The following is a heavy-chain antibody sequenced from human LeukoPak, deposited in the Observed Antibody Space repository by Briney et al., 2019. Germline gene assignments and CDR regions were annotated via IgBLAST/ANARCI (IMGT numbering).Heavy chain of an antibody. D-gene: IGHD3-9*01. Sequence: PSETLSLTCAVYGGSFSGYYWSWIRQPPGKGLEWIGEINHSGSTNYNPSLKSRVTISVDTSKNQFSLKLSSVTAADTAVYFCARDYDVLTAYPPTQLFDPWGQGTLVTVSS. J-gene: IGHJ5*02. CDR3: ARDYDVLTAYPPTQLFDP. CDR2: INHSGST. CDR1: GGSFSGYY. V-gene: IGHV4-34*01.